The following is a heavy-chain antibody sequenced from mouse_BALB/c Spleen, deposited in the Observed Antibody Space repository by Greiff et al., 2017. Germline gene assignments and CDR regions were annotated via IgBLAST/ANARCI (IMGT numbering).Heavy chain of an antibody. V-gene: IGHV2-9*02. CDR3: ARTYYGSPWFAY. D-gene: IGHD1-1*01. Sequence: VQLQQSGPGLVQPSQSLSITCTVSGFSLTSYGVHWVRQPPGKGLEWLGVIWAGGSTNYNSALMSRLSISKDNSKSQVFLKMNSLQTDDTAMYYCARTYYGSPWFAYWGQGTLVTVSA. CDR2: IWAGGST. J-gene: IGHJ3*01. CDR1: GFSLTSYG.